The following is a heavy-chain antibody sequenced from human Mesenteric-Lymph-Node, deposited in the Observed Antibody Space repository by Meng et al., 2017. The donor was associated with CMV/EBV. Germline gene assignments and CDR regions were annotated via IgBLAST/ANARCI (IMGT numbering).Heavy chain of an antibody. V-gene: IGHV3-21*01. CDR1: GFTFSTSS. Sequence: GESLKISCVASGFTFSTSSMNWVRQAPGKGLEWVSYISSSSSYIYYADSVKGRFTISRDNAKNSLYLQLNSLRAEDTAVYYCVRTTGNYGDWDHWGQGTLVTVSS. CDR2: ISSSSSYI. D-gene: IGHD2-8*02. CDR3: VRTTGNYGDWDH. J-gene: IGHJ4*02.